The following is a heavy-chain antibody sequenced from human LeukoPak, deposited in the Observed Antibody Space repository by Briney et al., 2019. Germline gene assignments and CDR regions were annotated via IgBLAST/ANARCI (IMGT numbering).Heavy chain of an antibody. J-gene: IGHJ4*02. V-gene: IGHV3-53*01. CDR2: IYSGGST. CDR3: ARDRYCSGGSCTFFDY. Sequence: GGSLRLSCAASGFTVSSNYMSWVRQAPGKGLEGVSVIYSGGSTYYADSVKGRFTISRDNSKNTLYLQMNSLRAEDTAVYYCARDRYCSGGSCTFFDYWGQGTLVTVSS. D-gene: IGHD2-15*01. CDR1: GFTVSSNY.